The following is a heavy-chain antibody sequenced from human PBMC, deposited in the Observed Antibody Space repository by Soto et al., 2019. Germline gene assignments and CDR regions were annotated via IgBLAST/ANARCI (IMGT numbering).Heavy chain of an antibody. J-gene: IGHJ4*02. Sequence: EVPLVESGGGLVQPGRSLRLSCAASGFTFDDYAMHWVRQAPGKGLEWVSGISGNSGSIGYADSVKGRFTISRDNAKNSLYLQMNSLRAEDTALYYCAKDGSRNYYGSGSDYWGQGTLVTVSS. CDR3: AKDGSRNYYGSGSDY. D-gene: IGHD3-10*01. CDR2: ISGNSGSI. V-gene: IGHV3-9*01. CDR1: GFTFDDYA.